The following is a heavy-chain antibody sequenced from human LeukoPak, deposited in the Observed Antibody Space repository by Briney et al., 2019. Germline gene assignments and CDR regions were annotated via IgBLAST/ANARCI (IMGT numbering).Heavy chain of an antibody. CDR3: AKDVAGVTPYNGMDV. D-gene: IGHD3-16*01. CDR2: INWNGGKI. J-gene: IGHJ6*02. Sequence: HPGRSLRLSCAVSGFKFDDYAMHWVRQVPGKGLEWVSGINWNGGKIGYADSVRGRFTISRDNAKNSLYLQLNSLRAEDTALYYCAKDVAGVTPYNGMDVWGQGTTVTVFS. V-gene: IGHV3-9*01. CDR1: GFKFDDYA.